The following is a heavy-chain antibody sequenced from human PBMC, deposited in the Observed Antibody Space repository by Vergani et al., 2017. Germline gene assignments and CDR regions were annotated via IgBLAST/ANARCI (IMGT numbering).Heavy chain of an antibody. CDR1: GGSISSSSYN. CDR2: IYYSGST. D-gene: IGHD6-19*01. Sequence: QLQLQESGPGLVKPSETLYLTCTVSGGSISSSSYNWGWIRQPPGKGLEWIGSIYYSGSTYYNPSLKSRVTISVDTSKNQFSLKLSSVTAADTAVYYCARLRAVAGTYYFDYWGQGTLVTVSS. J-gene: IGHJ4*02. CDR3: ARLRAVAGTYYFDY. V-gene: IGHV4-39*01.